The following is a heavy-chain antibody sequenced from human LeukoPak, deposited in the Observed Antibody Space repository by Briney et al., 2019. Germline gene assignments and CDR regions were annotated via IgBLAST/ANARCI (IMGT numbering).Heavy chain of an antibody. D-gene: IGHD1-26*01. CDR3: ARESLDAFDI. CDR2: IYYSGST. CDR1: GGSISSYY. V-gene: IGHV4-59*01. J-gene: IGHJ3*02. Sequence: SETLSLTCTVSGGSISSYYWSSIRQPPGKGLEWIGYIYYSGSTNYNPSLKSRVTISVDTSKNQFSLKLSSVTAADTAVYYCARESLDAFDIWGQGTMVTVSS.